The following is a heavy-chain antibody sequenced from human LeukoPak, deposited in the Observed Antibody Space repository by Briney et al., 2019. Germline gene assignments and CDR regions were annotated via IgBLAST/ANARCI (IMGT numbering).Heavy chain of an antibody. J-gene: IGHJ4*02. CDR1: GFTFSSYG. CDR2: IWYDGSNK. D-gene: IGHD4-17*01. Sequence: GGSLRLSCAASGFTFSSYGMHWVRQAPGKGLEWVAVIWYDGSNKYYADSVKGRFTISRDNSKNTLYLQMNSLRAEDTAVCYCAKPARGDYGDYVYDYWGQGTLVTVSS. CDR3: AKPARGDYGDYVYDY. V-gene: IGHV3-33*06.